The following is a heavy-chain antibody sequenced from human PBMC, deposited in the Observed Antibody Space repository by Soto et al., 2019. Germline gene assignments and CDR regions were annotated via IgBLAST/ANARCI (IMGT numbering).Heavy chain of an antibody. CDR1: GYIFTSYA. Sequence: QVQLVQSGAEVKKPGASVKVSCKASGYIFTSYAIHWVRQAPGQRLEWMGWINAGNGNTKYLQKFQDRVTITRDTSANIAYMDLSSLGSEDTAVYYCAGEGYGDYRFAYWGQGTLVTVSS. V-gene: IGHV1-3*01. J-gene: IGHJ4*02. CDR2: INAGNGNT. CDR3: AGEGYGDYRFAY. D-gene: IGHD4-17*01.